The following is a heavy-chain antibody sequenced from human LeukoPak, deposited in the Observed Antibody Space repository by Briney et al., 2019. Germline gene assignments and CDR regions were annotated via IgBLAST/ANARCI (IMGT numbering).Heavy chain of an antibody. CDR1: GGSISSYY. CDR2: IYYSGST. D-gene: IGHD6-19*01. CDR3: ARGAVAEFRR. J-gene: IGHJ4*02. V-gene: IGHV4-59*01. Sequence: SETLSLTCTVSGGSISSYYWSWIRQPPRKGLEWIGYIYYSGSTNYNPSLKSRVTISVDTSKNQFSLKLSSVTAADTAVYYCARGAVAEFRRWGQGTLVTVSS.